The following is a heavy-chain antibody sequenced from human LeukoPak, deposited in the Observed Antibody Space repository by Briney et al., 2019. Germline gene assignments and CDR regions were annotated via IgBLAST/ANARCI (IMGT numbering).Heavy chain of an antibody. V-gene: IGHV1-3*03. Sequence: ASVKVSCKASGYTFTGYYMHWVRQAPGQRLEWMGWINAGNGNTKYSQEFQGRVTITRDTSASTAYMELSSLRSEDMAVYYCARKAAAGSDDAFDIWGQGTMVTVSS. CDR2: INAGNGNT. D-gene: IGHD6-13*01. CDR1: GYTFTGYY. CDR3: ARKAAAGSDDAFDI. J-gene: IGHJ3*02.